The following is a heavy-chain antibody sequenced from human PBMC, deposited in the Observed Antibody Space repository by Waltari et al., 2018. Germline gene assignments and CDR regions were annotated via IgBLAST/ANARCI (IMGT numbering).Heavy chain of an antibody. CDR3: ARGAANLERGFDY. D-gene: IGHD1-1*01. CDR1: GGSISSYY. J-gene: IGHJ4*02. CDR2: IYYRGST. Sequence: QVQLQESGPGLVKPSETLSLTCTVSGGSISSYYWSWIRQPPGKGLEWIGYIYYRGSTNYNPSLKSRVTRSVDTSKNQFSLKLSSVTAADTAVYYCARGAANLERGFDYWGQGTLVTVSS. V-gene: IGHV4-59*01.